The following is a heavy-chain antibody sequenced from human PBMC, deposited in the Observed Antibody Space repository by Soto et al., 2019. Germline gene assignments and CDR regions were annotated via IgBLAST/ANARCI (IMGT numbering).Heavy chain of an antibody. CDR3: AREGMTTASAYYYYYGMDV. D-gene: IGHD4-17*01. V-gene: IGHV3-7*01. CDR1: GFTFSSYW. CDR2: IKQDGSET. J-gene: IGHJ6*02. Sequence: EVQLVESVGGLVQPGGSLRLSFAASGFTFSSYWMSWVRQAPGKGLEWVANIKQDGSETYSVDSVKGRFTISRDNAKNPLYLQMNSLRAEDTAVYYCAREGMTTASAYYYYYGMDVGGQGTTVTFSS.